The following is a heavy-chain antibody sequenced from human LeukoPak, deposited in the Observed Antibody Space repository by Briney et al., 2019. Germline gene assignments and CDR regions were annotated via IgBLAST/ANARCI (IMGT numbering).Heavy chain of an antibody. CDR3: ARGGYYGSGSPHYFDY. J-gene: IGHJ4*02. V-gene: IGHV3-72*01. CDR1: GFIFSDHY. D-gene: IGHD3-10*01. Sequence: GGSPRLSCVVSGFIFSDHYMDWVRQAPGKGLEWVGRTRNKADSYTTEYAASVKGRFTISRDDSKNSLYLQMNSLKTEDTAVYYCARGGYYGSGSPHYFDYWGQGTLVTVSS. CDR2: TRNKADSYTT.